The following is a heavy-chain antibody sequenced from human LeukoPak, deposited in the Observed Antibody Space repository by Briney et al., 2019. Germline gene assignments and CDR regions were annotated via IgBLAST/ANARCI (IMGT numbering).Heavy chain of an antibody. V-gene: IGHV3-23*01. CDR1: GFTFSSYA. CDR3: AKDYKRTMIVVVIRADYFDY. CDR2: ISGSGGST. D-gene: IGHD3-22*01. Sequence: GGSLRLSCAASGFTFSSYAMSWVRQAPGKGLEWVSAISGSGGSTYYADSAKGRFTISRDNSKNTLYLQMNSLRAEDTAVYYCAKDYKRTMIVVVIRADYFDYWGQGTLVTVSS. J-gene: IGHJ4*02.